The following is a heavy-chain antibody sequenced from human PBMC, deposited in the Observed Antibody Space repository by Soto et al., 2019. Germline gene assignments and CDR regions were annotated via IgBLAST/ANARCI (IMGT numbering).Heavy chain of an antibody. CDR2: IYYSGNT. Sequence: PSETLSLTCTVSGGSIRSGGYYWSWVRQNPRKGLEWIGNIYYSGNTYYNPSLKSRLTISVDTSKNQCSLNLSSVTAADTAVYYCARDRLMATAGTARHYFGLDVWGQGTTVTVSS. J-gene: IGHJ6*02. CDR3: ARDRLMATAGTARHYFGLDV. CDR1: GGSIRSGGYY. D-gene: IGHD5-18*01. V-gene: IGHV4-31*03.